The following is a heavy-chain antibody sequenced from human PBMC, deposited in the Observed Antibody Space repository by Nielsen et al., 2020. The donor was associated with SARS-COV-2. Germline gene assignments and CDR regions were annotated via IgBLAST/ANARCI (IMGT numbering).Heavy chain of an antibody. J-gene: IGHJ4*02. CDR2: ISCDGSNK. CDR3: AKDWTAIVVVPSGGVDY. CDR1: GFTFSTYG. Sequence: GGSLRLSCAASGFTFSTYGMHWVRQAPGKGLEWVAAISCDGSNKYYVDSVKGRFTISRDNSKNTLYLQMSSLREGDTAVYYCAKDWTAIVVVPSGGVDYWGQGTLVTVSS. D-gene: IGHD2-15*01. V-gene: IGHV3-30*18.